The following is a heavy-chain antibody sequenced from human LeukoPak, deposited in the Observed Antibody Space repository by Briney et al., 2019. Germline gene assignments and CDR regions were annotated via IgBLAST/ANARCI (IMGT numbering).Heavy chain of an antibody. CDR1: GFTFSSYW. D-gene: IGHD3-22*01. CDR3: ARGYYYDSSGYRAFDI. Sequence: GGSLRLSCAASGFTFSSYWMHWVRQAPGKGLVWVSRIKSDGSGTSYADSVKGRFTISRDNAKNTLYLQMNSLRGEDTAVYYCARGYYYDSSGYRAFDIWGQGTMVTVSS. J-gene: IGHJ3*02. V-gene: IGHV3-74*01. CDR2: IKSDGSGT.